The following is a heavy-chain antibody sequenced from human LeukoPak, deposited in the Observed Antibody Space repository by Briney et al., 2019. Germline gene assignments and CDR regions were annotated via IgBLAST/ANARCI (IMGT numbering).Heavy chain of an antibody. V-gene: IGHV3-21*04. J-gene: IGHJ4*02. CDR2: ITTSGTYI. Sequence: GGSLRLSCATSGFTFNNYNMNWVRQAPGRALEWVSSITTSGTYIFYADSVKGRFTISRDNAKNSLYLQMNSLRAEDTAVYYCAKKDYGDYIDYWGQGTLVTVSS. CDR3: AKKDYGDYIDY. D-gene: IGHD4-17*01. CDR1: GFTFNNYN.